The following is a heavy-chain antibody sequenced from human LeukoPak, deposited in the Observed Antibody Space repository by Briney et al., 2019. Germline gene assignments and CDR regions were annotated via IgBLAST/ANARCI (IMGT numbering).Heavy chain of an antibody. J-gene: IGHJ3*02. CDR1: GFTFSDAW. CDR2: IYSGGST. D-gene: IGHD3-10*01. CDR3: ARDSLVRAPPKAFDI. Sequence: AGGSLRLSCAASGFTFSDAWMTWVRQAPGKGLELVSIIYSGGSTYYADSVKGRFTISRDNSKNTLYLQMNSLRVEDTAVYYCARDSLVRAPPKAFDIWGQGTMVTVSS. V-gene: IGHV3-66*01.